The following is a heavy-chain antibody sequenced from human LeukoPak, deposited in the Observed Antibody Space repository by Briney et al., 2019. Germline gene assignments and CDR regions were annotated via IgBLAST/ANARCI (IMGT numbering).Heavy chain of an antibody. CDR1: GYTFSSYS. D-gene: IGHD3-10*01. J-gene: IGHJ5*02. CDR3: ARVKLLVWFDP. V-gene: IGHV3-21*01. Sequence: GGSLRLSCAASGYTFSSYSMNWVRQAPGKGLEWVSSISSSSSYIYYADSVKGRFTISRDNAKNSLYLQMNSLRAEDTAVYYCARVKLLVWFDPWGQGTPVTVSS. CDR2: ISSSSSYI.